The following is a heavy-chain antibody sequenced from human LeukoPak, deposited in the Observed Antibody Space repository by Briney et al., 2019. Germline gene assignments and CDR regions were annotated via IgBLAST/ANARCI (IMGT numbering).Heavy chain of an antibody. CDR1: GGSFSGYY. Sequence: SETLSLTCAVYGGSFSGYYWSWIRQPPGKGLEWIGEINHSGSTNYNPSLKSRVTISVDTSKNQFSLKLSSVTATDTAVYYCARGSPRRNRGGGGMGVWGQGTTVTVSS. CDR2: INHSGST. D-gene: IGHD3-10*01. V-gene: IGHV4-34*01. J-gene: IGHJ6*02. CDR3: ARGSPRRNRGGGGMGV.